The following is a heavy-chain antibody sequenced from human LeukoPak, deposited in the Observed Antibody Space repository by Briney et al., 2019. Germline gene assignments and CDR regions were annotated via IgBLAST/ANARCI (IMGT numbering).Heavy chain of an antibody. CDR2: IKSKTDGGTA. J-gene: IGHJ4*02. Sequence: PGGSLRLSCAASGFTFTNAWMNWVRQAPGKGLEWVGRIKSKTDGGTAEYAAPVKGRFIISRDDSKNTLYLQMNSLNSDDTGVYYCATALRGVGFWGQGTLATVPS. CDR1: GFTFTNAW. D-gene: IGHD3-3*01. CDR3: ATALRGVGF. V-gene: IGHV3-15*01.